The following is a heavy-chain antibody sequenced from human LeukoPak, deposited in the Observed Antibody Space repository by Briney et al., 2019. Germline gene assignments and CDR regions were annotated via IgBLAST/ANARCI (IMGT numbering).Heavy chain of an antibody. CDR3: ARLWGKFDAFDI. V-gene: IGHV1-2*02. CDR2: IHPNSGGT. J-gene: IGHJ3*02. CDR1: GYTFTGYY. Sequence: ASVKVSYKTSGYTFTGYYMHWVRQAPGQGLEWMGWIHPNSGGTNYPQKFQGRVTMTRDTSISTAYMELSSLRSDDTAVYYCARLWGKFDAFDIWGQGTMVTVSS. D-gene: IGHD7-27*01.